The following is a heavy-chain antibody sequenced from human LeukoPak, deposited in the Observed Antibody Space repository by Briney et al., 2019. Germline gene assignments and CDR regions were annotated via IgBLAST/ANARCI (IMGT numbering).Heavy chain of an antibody. D-gene: IGHD3-22*01. CDR3: ARESVGYYYDSSGYFHGSDYYYGMDV. J-gene: IGHJ6*02. Sequence: PGGSLRLSCAASGFTFSDDHMSWIRQAPGKGLEWVSYISSSSSTIYYADSVKGRFTISRDNAKNSLYLQMNSLRAEDTAVYYCARESVGYYYDSSGYFHGSDYYYGMDVWGQGTTVTVSS. CDR2: ISSSSSTI. V-gene: IGHV3-11*04. CDR1: GFTFSDDH.